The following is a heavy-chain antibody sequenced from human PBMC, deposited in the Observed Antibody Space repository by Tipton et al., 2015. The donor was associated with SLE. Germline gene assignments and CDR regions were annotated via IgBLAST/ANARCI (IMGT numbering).Heavy chain of an antibody. Sequence: TLSLTCSASGGSISAFYWSWIRQPPGKGLEWIGGSNHSGNTYYNPSLKSRVTISVDTSKNQLSLKLTSVTAADTAVYYCARGSVVADDFWGQGTLVTVSS. D-gene: IGHD2-15*01. CDR3: ARGSVVADDF. V-gene: IGHV4-34*01. CDR2: SNHSGNT. CDR1: GGSISAFY. J-gene: IGHJ4*02.